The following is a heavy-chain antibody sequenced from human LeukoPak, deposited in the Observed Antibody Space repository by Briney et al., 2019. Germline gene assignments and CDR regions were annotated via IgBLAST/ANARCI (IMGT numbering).Heavy chain of an antibody. Sequence: SETLSLTCAVYGGSFSGYYWSWIRQPPGKGLEWIGEINHSGSTYYNPSLKSRVTISVDTSKNQFSLKLSSVTAADTAVYYCASRRWLQISWFDPWGQGTLVTVSS. V-gene: IGHV4-34*01. D-gene: IGHD5-24*01. CDR3: ASRRWLQISWFDP. J-gene: IGHJ5*02. CDR1: GGSFSGYY. CDR2: INHSGST.